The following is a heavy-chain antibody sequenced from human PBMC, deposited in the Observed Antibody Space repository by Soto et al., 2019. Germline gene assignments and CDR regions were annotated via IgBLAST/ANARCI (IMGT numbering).Heavy chain of an antibody. J-gene: IGHJ4*02. CDR1: GGSISSSSYY. CDR2: IYYSGST. V-gene: IGHV4-39*01. D-gene: IGHD2-21*01. CDR3: TTLCGQD. Sequence: QLQLQESGRGLVKPSETLSLTCTVSGGSISSSSYYWGWIRQPPGKGLEWIGRIYYSGSTSYNPSLKTRVTMSIDTSTNLFAMRPSSVAASYTAVNYFTTLCGQDWGQGTLVSVAS.